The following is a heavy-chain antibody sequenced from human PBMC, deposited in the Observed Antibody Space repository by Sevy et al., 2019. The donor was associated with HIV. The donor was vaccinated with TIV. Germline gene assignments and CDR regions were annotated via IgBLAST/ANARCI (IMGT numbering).Heavy chain of an antibody. Sequence: ASVKVSCKASGYTFTNYGITWVQQAPGQGLEWMGWISANNGNTNYAQKFQDRVTMTTDTATRTAYMELMSLRSDDTAVYYCARDEGFSLIVVDLDYWGQGTLVTVSS. J-gene: IGHJ4*02. D-gene: IGHD3-22*01. CDR1: GYTFTNYG. CDR2: ISANNGNT. V-gene: IGHV1-18*01. CDR3: ARDEGFSLIVVDLDY.